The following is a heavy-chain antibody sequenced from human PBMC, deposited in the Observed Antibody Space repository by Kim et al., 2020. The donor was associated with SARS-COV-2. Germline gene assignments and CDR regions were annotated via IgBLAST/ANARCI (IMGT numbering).Heavy chain of an antibody. Sequence: SGPTLVNPTQTLTLTCTFSGFSLTTREMCVTWIRQPPGKALEWLARIDWDNDKFYSTSLKTRLTISRDTSKNQVVLTMTNMDPVDTATFYCARRRGARQQGGYFDNGGQGTLVPVSS. CDR1: GFSLTTREMC. V-gene: IGHV2-70*17. D-gene: IGHD2-15*01. J-gene: IGHJ4*02. CDR2: IDWDNDK. CDR3: ARRRGARQQGGYFDN.